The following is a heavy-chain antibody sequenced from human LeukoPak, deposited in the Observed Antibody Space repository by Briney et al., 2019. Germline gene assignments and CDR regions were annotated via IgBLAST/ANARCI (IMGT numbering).Heavy chain of an antibody. D-gene: IGHD5-18*01. CDR1: GFTVSSNY. CDR3: ARGNSVDTAILGY. CDR2: IYSGGST. V-gene: IGHV3-53*01. J-gene: IGHJ4*02. Sequence: PGGSLRLSCAASGFTVSSNYMSWVRQAPGKGLEWVSVIYSGGSTYYADSVKGRFTISRDNSKNTLYLQMNSLRAEDTAVYYCARGNSVDTAILGYWGQGTLVTVSS.